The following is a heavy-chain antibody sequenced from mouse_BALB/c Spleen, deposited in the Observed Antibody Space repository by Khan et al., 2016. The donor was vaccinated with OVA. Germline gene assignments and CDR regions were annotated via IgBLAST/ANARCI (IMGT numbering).Heavy chain of an antibody. CDR3: AREWAAWFPY. CDR2: IYPGSDNT. J-gene: IGHJ3*01. Sequence: QIQLVQSGAELARPGASVKLSCKASGYTFTDYYINWMRQRTGQGLEWIGEIYPGSDNTYYNEKFKGKATLSADKSSSTAYMHLTSLTSEDSAVYFCAREWAAWFPYWGQGTLVTVSA. V-gene: IGHV1-77*01. CDR1: GYTFTDYY.